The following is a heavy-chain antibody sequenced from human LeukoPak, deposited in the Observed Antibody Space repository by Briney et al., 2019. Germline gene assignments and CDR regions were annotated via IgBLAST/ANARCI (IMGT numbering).Heavy chain of an antibody. J-gene: IGHJ4*02. CDR2: IIPILGIA. V-gene: IGHV1-69*04. CDR3: ARGTTVVAFDY. Sequence: SVKVSCKASGGTFSSYAISWVRQAPGQGLEWMGRIIPILGIANYAQKFQGRVTITADKSTSTAYMELSSLRSEDTAVYYCARGTTVVAFDYWGQGTLVTVSS. CDR1: GGTFSSYA. D-gene: IGHD4-23*01.